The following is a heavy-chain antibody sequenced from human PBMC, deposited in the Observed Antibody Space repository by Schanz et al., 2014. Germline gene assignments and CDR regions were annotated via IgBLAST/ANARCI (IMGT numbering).Heavy chain of an antibody. J-gene: IGHJ4*02. Sequence: EVQLVESGGGLVQPGKSLRLSCAASGFTFDKYAMHWVRQAPGKGLEWVSVISWNSGTIGYADSVKGRFTISRDNSKNTLYLQMNSLRPEDTAVYYCARGGFGEVSDFDYWGQGTLVTVSS. CDR2: ISWNSGTI. CDR1: GFTFDKYA. CDR3: ARGGFGEVSDFDY. D-gene: IGHD3-10*01. V-gene: IGHV3-9*01.